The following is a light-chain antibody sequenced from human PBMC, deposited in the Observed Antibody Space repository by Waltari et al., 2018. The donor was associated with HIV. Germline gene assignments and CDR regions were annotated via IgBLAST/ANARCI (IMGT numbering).Light chain of an antibody. Sequence: QSVLTQPPSVSGAPGQRVTISCTGGSSNIGAYYYFPWYQHLPGRARKLLIFTNHNRPSGVPGRFSGSRSGTSASLAITGLQAEDEADYYGQSYDSSLSSHVFGTGTKVTVL. CDR2: TNH. J-gene: IGLJ1*01. CDR3: QSYDSSLSSHV. V-gene: IGLV1-40*01. CDR1: SSNIGAYYY.